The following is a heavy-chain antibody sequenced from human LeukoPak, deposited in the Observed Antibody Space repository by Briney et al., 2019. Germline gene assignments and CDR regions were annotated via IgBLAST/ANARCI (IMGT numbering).Heavy chain of an antibody. CDR1: SGFIKSYY. Sequence: SETLSLICSVSSGFIKSYYWSWIRQPPGKGLEWIGYIYYSGSTNYNPSLKSRVTISVDTSKNQFSLKLSSVTAADTAVYYCARRVATIKGDAFDIWGQGTMVTVSS. D-gene: IGHD5-12*01. CDR2: IYYSGST. CDR3: ARRVATIKGDAFDI. V-gene: IGHV4-59*01. J-gene: IGHJ3*02.